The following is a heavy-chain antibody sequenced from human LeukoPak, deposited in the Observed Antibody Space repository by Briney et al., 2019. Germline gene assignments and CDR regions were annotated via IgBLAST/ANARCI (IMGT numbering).Heavy chain of an antibody. D-gene: IGHD3-10*02. V-gene: IGHV4-31*03. Sequence: SETLSLTCTVSGGSISSGGYYWSWIRQHPGKGLEWIGYIYYSGSTYYNPSLKSRVTISVDTSKNQFSLKLSSVTAADTAVYYCARRHVSPAFPDDAFDIRGQGTMVTVSS. CDR1: GGSISSGGYY. J-gene: IGHJ3*02. CDR3: ARRHVSPAFPDDAFDI. CDR2: IYYSGST.